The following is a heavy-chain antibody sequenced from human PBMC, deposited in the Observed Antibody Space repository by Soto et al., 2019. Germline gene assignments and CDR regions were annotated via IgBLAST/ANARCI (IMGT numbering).Heavy chain of an antibody. V-gene: IGHV1-3*04. CDR3: ARGERLYYFKYGMDV. J-gene: IGHJ6*02. D-gene: IGHD3-3*01. CDR1: GYNFSTYA. CDR2: INTGNGNT. Sequence: QVQLVQSGAEVKKPGASVKVSCKASGYNFSTYALLWVRQAPGQGLEWMGWINTGNGNTKYSQKFQGRVTMTRDTSASTAFLELSSLKSEDTAVYYCARGERLYYFKYGMDVWGQGSTVTVSS.